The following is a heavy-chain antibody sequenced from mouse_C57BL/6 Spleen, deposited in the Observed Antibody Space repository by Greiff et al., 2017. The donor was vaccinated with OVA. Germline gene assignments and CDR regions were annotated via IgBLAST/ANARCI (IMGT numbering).Heavy chain of an antibody. V-gene: IGHV1-15*01. CDR2: IDPETGGT. D-gene: IGHD2-1*01. J-gene: IGHJ3*01. CDR3: TRRSLLLFAY. Sequence: VQLKQSGAELVRPGASVTLSCKASGYTFTDYEMHWVKQTPVHGLEWIGAIDPETGGTAYNQKFKGKAILTADKSSSTAYMELRSLTSEDSAVYYCTRRSLLLFAYWGQGTLVTVSA. CDR1: GYTFTDYE.